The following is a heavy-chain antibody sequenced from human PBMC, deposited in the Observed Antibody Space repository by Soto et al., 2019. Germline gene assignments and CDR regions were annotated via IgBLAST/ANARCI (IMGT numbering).Heavy chain of an antibody. D-gene: IGHD3-9*01. CDR1: GGSISSSSYY. CDR2: IYYSGST. Sequence: PSETLSLTCTVSGGSISSSSYYWGWIRQPPGKGLEWIGSIYYSGSTYYNPSLKSRVTISVDTSKNQFSLKLSSVTAADTAVYYCARHESNILTGYYKPPPFDYWDQGTLVTVSS. CDR3: ARHESNILTGYYKPPPFDY. V-gene: IGHV4-39*01. J-gene: IGHJ4*02.